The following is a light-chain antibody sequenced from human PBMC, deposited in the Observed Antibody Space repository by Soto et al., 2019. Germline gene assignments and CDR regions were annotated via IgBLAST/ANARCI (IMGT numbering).Light chain of an antibody. CDR1: QSVSSY. J-gene: IGKJ1*01. CDR2: DAS. V-gene: IGKV3-11*01. CDR3: QQRSNWPTWT. Sequence: ETVLTQSPGTLSLSPGERATLSCRASQSVSSYLAWYQQKPGQAPRLLIYDASNRATGIPARFSGSGSGTDFTLTISSLEPEDFAVYYCQQRSNWPTWTFGQGTKVEIK.